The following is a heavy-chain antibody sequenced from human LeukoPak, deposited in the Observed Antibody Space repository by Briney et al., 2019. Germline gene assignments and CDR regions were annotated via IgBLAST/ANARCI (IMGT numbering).Heavy chain of an antibody. Sequence: PGGSLRLSCAASGFTFSSYALSWVRQAPGGGLEWVSVISGGGHNTYYADSVKGRFTISRDNSKNILYLHMSSLRAADTAVYYCAKDRSSWYYPFGYWGQGTLVTVSS. CDR3: AKDRSSWYYPFGY. D-gene: IGHD6-13*01. CDR2: ISGGGHNT. J-gene: IGHJ4*02. CDR1: GFTFSSYA. V-gene: IGHV3-23*01.